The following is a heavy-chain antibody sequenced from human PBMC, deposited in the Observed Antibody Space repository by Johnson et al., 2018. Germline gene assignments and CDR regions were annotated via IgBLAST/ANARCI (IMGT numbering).Heavy chain of an antibody. J-gene: IGHJ3*02. Sequence: LGETGGGPVEPRGSRRLRCSASGFTLSSYWMDWVRQDPGKGLVWVSGIHSDGSTTSYADSVKGRFTISRDNAENTLFLQMHSLRAAETAVCYCARGNGHAFDMWGQGTLVTVSS. D-gene: IGHD4-17*01. CDR3: ARGNGHAFDM. V-gene: IGHV3-74*01. CDR2: IHSDGSTT. CDR1: GFTLSSYW.